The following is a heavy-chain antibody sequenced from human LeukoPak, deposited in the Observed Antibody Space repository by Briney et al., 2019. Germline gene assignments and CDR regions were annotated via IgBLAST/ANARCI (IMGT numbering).Heavy chain of an antibody. D-gene: IGHD3-9*01. Sequence: PGGSLRLSCAASGFTFNSYWMHWVRQVPGKGLVWVSRINSDGRSTSYADSVKGRFTISRDNAKNTLSLQMNSLRAEDTPVYYCARPRNDILSGFHYYYGMDVWGQGTTVTVSS. CDR2: INSDGRST. J-gene: IGHJ6*02. V-gene: IGHV3-74*01. CDR3: ARPRNDILSGFHYYYGMDV. CDR1: GFTFNSYW.